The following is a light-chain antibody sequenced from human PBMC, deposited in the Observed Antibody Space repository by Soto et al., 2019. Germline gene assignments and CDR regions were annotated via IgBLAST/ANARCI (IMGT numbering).Light chain of an antibody. CDR3: HQYGTSPWT. J-gene: IGKJ1*01. Sequence: IVFTQSPGTLSLSPGERAPRSCRASQSVSSSYLAWYQQKPGQAPRLLIYGASSRATGIPDRFSGSGSGTDFTLTISRLEPEDFAVYYCHQYGTSPWTFGQGTKVDIK. CDR1: QSVSSSY. V-gene: IGKV3-20*01. CDR2: GAS.